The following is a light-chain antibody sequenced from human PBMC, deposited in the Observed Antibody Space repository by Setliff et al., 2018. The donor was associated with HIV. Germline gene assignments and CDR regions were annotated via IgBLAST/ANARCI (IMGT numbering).Light chain of an antibody. CDR1: SSDVGGYNY. CDR3: CSNTGSNTYV. CDR2: QAT. J-gene: IGLJ1*01. Sequence: QSALTQPASVSGSPGQSITISCTGTSSDVGGYNYVSWYQHHPGKAPKLMIYQATKRPSGVSNRFSGSKSGNTASLTISGLQAEDEADYYCCSNTGSNTYVFGSGTKVTVL. V-gene: IGLV2-14*01.